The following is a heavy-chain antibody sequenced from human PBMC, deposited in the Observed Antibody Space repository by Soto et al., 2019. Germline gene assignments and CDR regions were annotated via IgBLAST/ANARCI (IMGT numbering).Heavy chain of an antibody. J-gene: IGHJ2*01. CDR2: IYTSGST. CDR1: GGSISSGDYY. V-gene: IGHV4-61*02. CDR3: ARDSELIGRSYWYFDL. D-gene: IGHD1-26*01. Sequence: QVQLQESGPGLVKPSQTLSLTCTVSGGSISSGDYYWSWIRQPAGKGLEWIGRIYTSGSTNYNPSLKSRVTMSVHTSNNQVFLKLNSLTAADTAVYYCARDSELIGRSYWYFDLWGRGTLVTVSS.